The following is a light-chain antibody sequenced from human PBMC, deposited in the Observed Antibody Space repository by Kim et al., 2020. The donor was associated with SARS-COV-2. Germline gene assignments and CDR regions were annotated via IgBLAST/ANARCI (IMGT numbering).Light chain of an antibody. Sequence: SSELTQDPAVSVALGQTVRITCQGDSLRSYYASWYQQKPGLAPVLVIYGKNNRPSGIPDRFSGSSSGNTASLTIPGAQAEDEADYYFDSRDRSGNPVVFG. J-gene: IGLJ2*01. CDR1: SLRSYY. CDR3: DSRDRSGNPVV. CDR2: GKN. V-gene: IGLV3-19*01.